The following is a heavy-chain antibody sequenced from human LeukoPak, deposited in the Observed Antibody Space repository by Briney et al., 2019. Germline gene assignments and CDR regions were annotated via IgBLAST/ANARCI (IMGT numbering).Heavy chain of an antibody. CDR3: AKRGVVIRVILVGFHTEAYYFDS. D-gene: IGHD3-22*01. CDR2: MSDSGGRS. Sequence: GGSLRLSCAVSGITLSNYGMSWVRQAPGKGLEWVAGMSDSGGRSNYADSVKGRFTISRDNPKNTLYLQMNSLRAEATAMYFCAKRGVVIRVILVGFHTEAYYFDSWGQGALVTVSS. CDR1: GITLSNYG. J-gene: IGHJ4*02. V-gene: IGHV3-23*01.